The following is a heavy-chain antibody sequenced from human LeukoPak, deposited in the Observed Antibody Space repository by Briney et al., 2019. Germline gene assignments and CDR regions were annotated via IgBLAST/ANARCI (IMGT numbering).Heavy chain of an antibody. CDR2: ISAYNGNT. CDR1: GYTFTSYG. D-gene: IGHD3-22*01. CDR3: ARSLWYYDYSGTTYDDY. Sequence: GASVKVSCKASGYTFTSYGISWVRQAPGQGLEWMGWISAYNGNTNYAQKLQGRVTMTTDTSTSTAYMELRSLRSDDTAVYYCARSLWYYDYSGTTYDDYWGQGTLVTVSS. V-gene: IGHV1-18*01. J-gene: IGHJ4*02.